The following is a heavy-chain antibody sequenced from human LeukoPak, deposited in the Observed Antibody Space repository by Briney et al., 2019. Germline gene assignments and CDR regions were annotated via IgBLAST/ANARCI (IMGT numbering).Heavy chain of an antibody. D-gene: IGHD3-10*01. J-gene: IGHJ5*02. CDR2: ISGSGGST. V-gene: IGHV3-23*01. Sequence: GGSLRLSCAASGFTFSSYAMSWVRQAPEKGLEWVSAISGSGGSTYYADSVKGRFTISRDNSKNTLYLQMNSLRAEDTAVYYCAKGRDTMVRGVILTFDPWGQGTLVTVSS. CDR1: GFTFSSYA. CDR3: AKGRDTMVRGVILTFDP.